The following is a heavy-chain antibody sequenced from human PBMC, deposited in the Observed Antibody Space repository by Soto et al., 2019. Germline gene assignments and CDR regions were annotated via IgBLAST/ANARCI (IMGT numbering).Heavy chain of an antibody. CDR3: TRWAGQTHDCRGHLDN. V-gene: IGHV1-18*04. D-gene: IGHD2-21*02. Sequence: QVQLVQSGAEVKKPGASVKVSCKASGYTFTSHGISWVRQAPGQGPEWMGWSSGYNGNTNYAQKVRGRVTMPTDTPTSPAYMELRSLTSDDTAVYYCTRWAGQTHDCRGHLDNWGQGTLVTVSS. CDR1: GYTFTSHG. CDR2: SSGYNGNT. J-gene: IGHJ4*02.